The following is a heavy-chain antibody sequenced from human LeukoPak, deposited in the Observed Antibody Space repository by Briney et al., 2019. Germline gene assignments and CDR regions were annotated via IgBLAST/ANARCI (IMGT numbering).Heavy chain of an antibody. J-gene: IGHJ5*02. Sequence: SQTLSLTCTVSGGSISSGSYYGSWIRQPAGKGLEWIGRIYTSGSTNYNPSLKSRVTISVDTSKNQFSLKLSSVTAADTAVYYCARDGGHGSGSYYRTRWFDPWGQGTLVTVSS. V-gene: IGHV4-61*02. D-gene: IGHD3-10*01. CDR1: GGSISSGSYY. CDR2: IYTSGST. CDR3: ARDGGHGSGSYYRTRWFDP.